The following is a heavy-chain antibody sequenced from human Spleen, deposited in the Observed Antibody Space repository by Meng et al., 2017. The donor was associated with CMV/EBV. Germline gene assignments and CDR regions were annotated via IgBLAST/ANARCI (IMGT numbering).Heavy chain of an antibody. CDR3: ARASMDCSSTSCPTPDYYYYYGMDV. D-gene: IGHD2-2*01. V-gene: IGHV3-48*04. CDR1: GFTFSGYS. Sequence: GGSLRRSCAASGFTFSGYSINWVRQAPGKGLEWVSYIGSSGITIFYADSVKGRFTVSRDNAKNSLYLQMNSLRVEDTAVYYCARASMDCSSTSCPTPDYYYYYGMDVWGQGTTVTVSS. J-gene: IGHJ6*02. CDR2: IGSSGITI.